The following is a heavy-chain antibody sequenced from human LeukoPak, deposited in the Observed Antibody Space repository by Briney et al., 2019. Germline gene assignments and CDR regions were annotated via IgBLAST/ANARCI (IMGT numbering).Heavy chain of an antibody. Sequence: PGGSLRLSCAASGFTVSSNYMSWVRQAPGKGLEWVSVIYSGGSTYYADSVKGRFTISRDNSKNTLYLQMNSLRAEDTAVYYCARDPRGYYHDSSGYYRSDAFDIWGQGTMVTVSS. J-gene: IGHJ3*02. V-gene: IGHV3-53*01. CDR1: GFTVSSNY. D-gene: IGHD3-22*01. CDR2: IYSGGST. CDR3: ARDPRGYYHDSSGYYRSDAFDI.